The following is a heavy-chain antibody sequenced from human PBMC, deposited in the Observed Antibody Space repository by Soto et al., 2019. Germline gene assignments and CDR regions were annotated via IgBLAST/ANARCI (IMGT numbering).Heavy chain of an antibody. CDR1: GFTFSSYG. D-gene: IGHD1-26*01. CDR3: XREGVGATTRYYYGMDV. J-gene: IGHJ6*02. CDR2: IWYDGSNK. V-gene: IGHV3-33*01. Sequence: PGGSLRLSCAASGFTFSSYGMHWVRQAPGKGLEWVAVIWYDGSNKYYADSVKGRFTISRDNSKNTLYLQMNSLRAEDTAVYYCXREGVGATTRYYYGMDVWGQGTTVTVSS.